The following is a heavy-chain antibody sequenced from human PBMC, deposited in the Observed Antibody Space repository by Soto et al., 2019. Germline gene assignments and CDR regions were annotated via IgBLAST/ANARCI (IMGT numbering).Heavy chain of an antibody. CDR3: ARDLYYYDSSGYSTFDY. V-gene: IGHV3-33*01. CDR2: IWYDGSNK. CDR1: GFTFSSYG. D-gene: IGHD3-22*01. J-gene: IGHJ4*02. Sequence: GGSLRLSCAASGFTFSSYGMHWVRQAPGKGLEWVAVIWYDGSNKYYADSVKGRFTISRDNSKNTLYLQMNSLRAEDTAVYYCARDLYYYDSSGYSTFDYWGQGTLVTVS.